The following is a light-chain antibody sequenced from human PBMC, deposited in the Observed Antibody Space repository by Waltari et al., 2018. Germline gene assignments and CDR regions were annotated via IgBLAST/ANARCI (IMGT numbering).Light chain of an antibody. V-gene: IGLV2-14*01. J-gene: IGLJ1*01. Sequence: QSALTQPASVSGSPGQSITISCPGASSDVGGYNYVSWYQHHPGKAPKLMIYEVSNRPSGVSNRFSGSKSGNTASVTISGLQAEDEADYYCSSYTSSSTPYVFGTGTKVTVL. CDR2: EVS. CDR3: SSYTSSSTPYV. CDR1: SSDVGGYNY.